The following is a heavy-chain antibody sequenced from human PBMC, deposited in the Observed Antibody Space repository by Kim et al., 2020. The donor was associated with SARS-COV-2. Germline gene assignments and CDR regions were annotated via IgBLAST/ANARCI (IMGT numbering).Heavy chain of an antibody. Sequence: SVKVSCKASGGTFSSGTFSSYAISWVRQAPGQGFEWMGGIIPIFEIVNYAQKFQGRVTITADESTSTAYMELSSLRSEDTSVYYCSRDLMGGTIFNPRYYMDVWGQGTTVTVSS. V-gene: IGHV1-69*13. CDR3: SRDLMGGTIFNPRYYMDV. CDR2: IIPIFEIV. J-gene: IGHJ6*02. CDR1: GGTFSSGTFSSYA. D-gene: IGHD3-3*01.